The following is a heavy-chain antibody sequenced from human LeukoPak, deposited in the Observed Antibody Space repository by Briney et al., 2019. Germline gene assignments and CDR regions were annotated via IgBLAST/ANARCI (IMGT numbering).Heavy chain of an antibody. V-gene: IGHV3-66*01. CDR3: ARDYLGYCDSSRCYTGYGMDV. CDR1: GFSVSTNY. D-gene: IGHD2-2*02. J-gene: IGHJ6*02. CDR2: IYGDDTT. Sequence: PGGSLRLSCAASGFSVSTNYINWVRQAPGKGLEWVALIYGDDTTHFADSVTGRFAISRDNSKNTLYLQMNSLRVEDTAVYHCARDYLGYCDSSRCYTGYGMDVWGQGTTVTVSS.